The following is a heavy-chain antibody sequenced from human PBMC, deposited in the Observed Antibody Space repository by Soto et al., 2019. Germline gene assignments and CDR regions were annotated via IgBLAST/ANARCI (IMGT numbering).Heavy chain of an antibody. CDR1: GGSISSGGYY. V-gene: IGHV4-31*01. Sequence: QVQLQESGPGLVKPSQTLSLTCTVSGGSISSGGYYWSWIRQHPGKGLEWIGYIYYSGSTYYNPSLQSQVTISVDTSKNQFSLKLSSVTAADTAVYYCAKSRLEQYYFDYWGQGTLVTVSS. CDR3: AKSRLEQYYFDY. CDR2: IYYSGST. J-gene: IGHJ4*02.